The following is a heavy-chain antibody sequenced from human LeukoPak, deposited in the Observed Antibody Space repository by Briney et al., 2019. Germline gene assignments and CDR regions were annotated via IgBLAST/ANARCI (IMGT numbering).Heavy chain of an antibody. CDR1: GFTFSSYA. J-gene: IGHJ3*02. CDR2: ISGSGGST. V-gene: IGHV3-23*01. Sequence: TGGSLILSCAASGFTFSSYAMSWVRQAPGKGLEWVSAISGSGGSTYYADTVKGRFTISRDSSKNTLYLQMNSLRAEDTAVYYCARDRLRGGLGAFDIWGQGTMVTVSS. CDR3: ARDRLRGGLGAFDI. D-gene: IGHD3-16*01.